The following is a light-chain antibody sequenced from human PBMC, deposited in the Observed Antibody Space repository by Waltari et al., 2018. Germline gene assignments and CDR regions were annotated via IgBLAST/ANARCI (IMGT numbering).Light chain of an antibody. V-gene: IGKV3-11*01. CDR2: DAS. Sequence: EIVLTQSPATLSVSLGERATLPCRASQTISNYLAWYQQKPGQAPRLLIYDASNRASGVPARFSGSGSETDFTLTINNLEPEDFAIYYCQQRSNWPPITFGQGTRLAI. CDR1: QTISNY. CDR3: QQRSNWPPIT. J-gene: IGKJ5*01.